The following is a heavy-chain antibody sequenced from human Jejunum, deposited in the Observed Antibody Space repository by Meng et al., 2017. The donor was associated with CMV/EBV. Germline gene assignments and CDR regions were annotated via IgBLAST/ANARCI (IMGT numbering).Heavy chain of an antibody. J-gene: IGHJ6*02. CDR3: ARDSGIAAAGTHGMDV. D-gene: IGHD6-13*01. V-gene: IGHV1-46*01. CDR1: YTFTSYY. CDR2: INPSGGST. Sequence: YTFTSYYMDWVRQAPGQGLEWMGIINPSGGSTSYAQKFQGRVTMTRDTSTSTVYMELSSLRSEDTAVYYCARDSGIAAAGTHGMDVWGQGTTVTVSS.